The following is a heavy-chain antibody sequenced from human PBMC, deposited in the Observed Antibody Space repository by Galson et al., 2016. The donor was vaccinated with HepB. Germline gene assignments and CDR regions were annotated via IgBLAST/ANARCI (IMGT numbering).Heavy chain of an antibody. CDR2: INLSGVT. Sequence: ETLSLICAVSGDSFKGYYCTWFRQSPGRGLEWIGEINLSGVTNFNPSLRSRVSMSVDTSKNQVFLTVTSVTAADTAVYFCARGVDFWGQGTLVIVSS. J-gene: IGHJ4*02. CDR3: ARGVDF. CDR1: GDSFKGYY. V-gene: IGHV4-34*01.